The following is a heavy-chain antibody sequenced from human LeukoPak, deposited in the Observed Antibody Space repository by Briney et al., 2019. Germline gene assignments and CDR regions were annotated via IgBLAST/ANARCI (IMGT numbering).Heavy chain of an antibody. J-gene: IGHJ4*02. Sequence: GGSLRLPCAASGFAFGSFGMNWVRQAPGKGLQWISYIGHSSSPIYYADSLKGRFTISRDNAKNSLYLQMNSLRVEDTAVYYCARAAFGSGPDYWGQGTLVSVSS. CDR2: IGHSSSPI. CDR1: GFAFGSFG. D-gene: IGHD2-15*01. V-gene: IGHV3-48*01. CDR3: ARAAFGSGPDY.